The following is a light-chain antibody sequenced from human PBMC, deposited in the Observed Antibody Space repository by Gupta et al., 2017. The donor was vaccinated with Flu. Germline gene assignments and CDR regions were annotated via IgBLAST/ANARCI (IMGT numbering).Light chain of an antibody. CDR2: EVY. Sequence: QSILTQPASVSGSPGQSITMSCTGTSSDVGGFNLVSWYQHQPGKATKLMSYEVYKRPSGVSNRFSASKSGNTASRTISGIQPEDEAEYYCCSYAGSMTLVFGGGTKVTVL. CDR3: CSYAGSMTLV. J-gene: IGLJ3*02. V-gene: IGLV2-23*02. CDR1: SSDVGGFNL.